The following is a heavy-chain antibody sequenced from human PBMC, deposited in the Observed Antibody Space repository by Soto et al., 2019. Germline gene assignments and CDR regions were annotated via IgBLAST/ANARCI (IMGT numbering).Heavy chain of an antibody. Sequence: SETLSLTCTVSGGSISSSAYYWGWIRQPPGKGLEWIGTIYYGGDTYYNPSLKSRVTISVDTSKSQFSLRLSSVAASDTAVYYCARLFGVTAASRGQTEDASAQGSLVTVSS. CDR2: IYYGGDT. CDR3: ARLFGVTAASRGQTEDA. CDR1: GGSISSSAYY. D-gene: IGHD2-2*01. V-gene: IGHV4-39*01. J-gene: IGHJ5*02.